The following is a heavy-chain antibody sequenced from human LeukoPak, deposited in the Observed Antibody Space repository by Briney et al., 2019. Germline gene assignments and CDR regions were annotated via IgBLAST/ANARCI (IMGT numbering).Heavy chain of an antibody. CDR1: GGSFSGYY. Sequence: PSETLSLTCAVYGGSFSGYYWSWIRQPPGKGLEWIGEINHSGSTSYNPSLKSRVTISVDTSKNQFSLKLSSVTAADTAVYYCARFKNRNYYYYMDVWGKGTTVTVSS. J-gene: IGHJ6*03. CDR3: ARFKNRNYYYYMDV. D-gene: IGHD1-14*01. CDR2: INHSGST. V-gene: IGHV4-34*01.